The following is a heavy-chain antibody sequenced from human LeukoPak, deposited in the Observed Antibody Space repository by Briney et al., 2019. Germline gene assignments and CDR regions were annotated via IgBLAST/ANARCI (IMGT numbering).Heavy chain of an antibody. CDR3: AKVFSSSSEGYFDY. D-gene: IGHD6-6*01. V-gene: IGHV3-23*01. CDR2: ISGSGGST. CDR1: GFTFSSYA. J-gene: IGHJ4*02. Sequence: GGSLRLSRAASGFTFSSYAMSWVRQAPGKGLEWVSAISGSGGSTYYADSVQGRFTISRDNSKNTLYLQMNSLRAEDTAVYYCAKVFSSSSEGYFDYWGQGTLVTVSS.